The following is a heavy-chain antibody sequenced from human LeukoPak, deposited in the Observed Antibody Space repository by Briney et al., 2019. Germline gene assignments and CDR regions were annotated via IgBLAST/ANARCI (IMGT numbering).Heavy chain of an antibody. CDR2: IYYSGST. Sequence: SETLSLTCTVSGESISGYYWSWIRQPPGKGLEWIGYIYYSGSTNYNPSLKSRVTISVDTSKNQFSLKLSSVTAADTAVYYCARGVVIAPQTFDYWGQGTLVTVSS. CDR1: GESISGYY. J-gene: IGHJ4*02. V-gene: IGHV4-59*01. CDR3: ARGVVIAPQTFDY. D-gene: IGHD2-21*01.